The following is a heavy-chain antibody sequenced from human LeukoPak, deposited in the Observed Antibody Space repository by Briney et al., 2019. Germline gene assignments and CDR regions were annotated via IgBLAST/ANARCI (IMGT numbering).Heavy chain of an antibody. D-gene: IGHD6-13*01. V-gene: IGHV3-7*04. CDR3: ARYGSIVAAGTLDF. J-gene: IGHJ4*02. CDR2: IKQDGSEK. CDR1: GFTFSTYW. Sequence: GGSLRLSCAASGFTFSTYWMTWVRQAPGKGLEWVANIKQDGSEKYYVDSVKGRFTISRDNADNSLYLQMNSLRAEDTAVYYCARYGSIVAAGTLDFWGQGTLVSVSS.